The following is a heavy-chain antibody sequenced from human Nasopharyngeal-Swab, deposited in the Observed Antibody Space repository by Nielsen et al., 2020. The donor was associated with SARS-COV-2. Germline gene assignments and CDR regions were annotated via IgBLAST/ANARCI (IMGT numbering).Heavy chain of an antibody. CDR1: GDSVSSNSAA. D-gene: IGHD3-10*01. CDR3: ARGMVRGVIRYGMDV. V-gene: IGHV6-1*01. CDR2: TYYRSKWYN. J-gene: IGHJ6*02. Sequence: SDTLSLTCAISGDSVSSNSAAWNCIRQSPSIGLELLGRTYYRSKWYNDYAVSVKSRITINPDTSKNQFSLQLNSVTPEDTAVYYCARGMVRGVIRYGMDVWGQGTTVTVSS.